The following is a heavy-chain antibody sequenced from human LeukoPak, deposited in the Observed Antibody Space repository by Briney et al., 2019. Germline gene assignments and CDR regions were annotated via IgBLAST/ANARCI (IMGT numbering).Heavy chain of an antibody. CDR1: GFTFSSYG. Sequence: GGSLRLSCAASGFTFSSYGMHWVRQAPGKGLEWVAVIWYDGSNKYYADSVKGRFTISRDNSKNTLYLQMNSLRAEDTAVYCCARGTTHDAFDIWGQGTMVTVSS. CDR3: ARGTTHDAFDI. CDR2: IWYDGSNK. J-gene: IGHJ3*02. V-gene: IGHV3-33*01. D-gene: IGHD1-7*01.